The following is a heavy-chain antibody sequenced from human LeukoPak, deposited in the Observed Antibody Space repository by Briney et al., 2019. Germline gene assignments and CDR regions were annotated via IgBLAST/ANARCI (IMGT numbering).Heavy chain of an antibody. Sequence: GESLKISCKGSGYIFTSYWIGWVRQMPGKGLEWMGIIYPGDSDTKYSPSLQGQVTISADKSISTAYLQWSRLKASDTAMYYCARRSYGYAFDIWGQGTMVTVSS. J-gene: IGHJ3*02. CDR2: IYPGDSDT. V-gene: IGHV5-51*01. CDR1: GYIFTSYW. CDR3: ARRSYGYAFDI. D-gene: IGHD5-18*01.